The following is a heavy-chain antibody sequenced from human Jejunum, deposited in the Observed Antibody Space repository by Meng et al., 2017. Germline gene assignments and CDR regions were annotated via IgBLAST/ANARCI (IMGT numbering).Heavy chain of an antibody. CDR2: INPNSGGT. CDR1: GYTFTGYY. CDR3: ARERQTSGEDY. V-gene: IGHV1-2*06. J-gene: IGHJ4*02. D-gene: IGHD2-15*01. Sequence: QVHLVQSGAEVKKPGASVTLSCKTSGYTFTGYYVHWVRQAPGQGLEWMGRINPNSGGTNFAQKFQGRITMARDTSISTAYMGLTTLRSDDTAVYFCARERQTSGEDYWGQGTLVTVSS.